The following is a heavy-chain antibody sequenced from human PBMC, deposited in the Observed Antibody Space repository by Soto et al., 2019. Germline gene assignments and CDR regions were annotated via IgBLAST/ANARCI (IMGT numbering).Heavy chain of an antibody. CDR3: ATDLRNYDEDSSGYFGDAFDS. CDR2: IIPIFGTA. J-gene: IGHJ3*02. CDR1: GGTFSSYA. V-gene: IGHV1-69*13. Sequence: SVKVSCKASGGTFSSYAISWVRQAPGQGLEWMGGIIPIFGTANYAQKFQGRVTITADESTSTAYMELSSLRSEDTAVYYCATDLRNYDEDSSGYFGDAFDSWGQGTMVTVSS. D-gene: IGHD3-22*01.